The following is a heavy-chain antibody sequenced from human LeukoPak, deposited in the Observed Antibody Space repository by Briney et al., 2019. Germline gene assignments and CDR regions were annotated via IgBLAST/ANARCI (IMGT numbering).Heavy chain of an antibody. Sequence: GGTLRLSCAASGLSFSRYAMHWGCDAPGRGLEYVSAISSNGGSTYYANSVKGRFTIARDHSKTTLYLQMGSLSAEDMAVYYCARGKRWLQSFDYWGQGTLVTVSS. D-gene: IGHD5-24*01. J-gene: IGHJ4*02. CDR3: ARGKRWLQSFDY. V-gene: IGHV3-64*01. CDR2: ISSNGGST. CDR1: GLSFSRYA.